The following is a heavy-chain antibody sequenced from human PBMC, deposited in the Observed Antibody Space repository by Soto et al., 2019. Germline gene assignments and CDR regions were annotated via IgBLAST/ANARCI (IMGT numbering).Heavy chain of an antibody. J-gene: IGHJ4*02. D-gene: IGHD3-3*01. Sequence: SETLSLTCTVSGGSISSGYWSWFRQPPGRGLEWIGYIYYSGNTNYNPSLKSRVTISVDTSKNQFSLKLSSVTAADTAVYYCARDRRITIFGMVFSIFDYWGQGTPVTVS. CDR3: ARDRRITIFGMVFSIFDY. CDR1: GGSISSGY. V-gene: IGHV4-59*01. CDR2: IYYSGNT.